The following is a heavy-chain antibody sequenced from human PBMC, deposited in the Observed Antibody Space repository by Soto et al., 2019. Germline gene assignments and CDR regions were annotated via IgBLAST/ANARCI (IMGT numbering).Heavy chain of an antibody. CDR1: GGSISGNSYY. V-gene: IGHV4-39*01. Sequence: SETRSLTCTVSGGSISGNSYYWAWIRQPPGKGLEWIGNIYYSGSTYYNPSLKSRGTISVDTSKNQFSLKLSCVSAAPTAVYYCASRPRVWFGELRFDYYYGMDVWGPGTTVTVSS. CDR3: ASRPRVWFGELRFDYYYGMDV. J-gene: IGHJ6*02. CDR2: IYYSGST. D-gene: IGHD3-10*01.